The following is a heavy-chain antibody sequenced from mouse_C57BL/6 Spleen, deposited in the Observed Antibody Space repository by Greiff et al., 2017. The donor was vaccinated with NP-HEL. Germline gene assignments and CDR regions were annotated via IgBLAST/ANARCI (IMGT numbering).Heavy chain of an antibody. Sequence: EVQLVESGGGLVKPGGSLKLSCAASGFTFSSYAMSWVRQTPEKRLEWVATISDGGSYTYYPDNVKGRFTISRDNAKNNLYLQMGHLKSEDTARYYCARSRDWYFGVWGTGTTVTVSS. CDR3: ARSRDWYFGV. CDR2: ISDGGSYT. J-gene: IGHJ1*03. CDR1: GFTFSSYA. V-gene: IGHV5-4*01. D-gene: IGHD1-1*01.